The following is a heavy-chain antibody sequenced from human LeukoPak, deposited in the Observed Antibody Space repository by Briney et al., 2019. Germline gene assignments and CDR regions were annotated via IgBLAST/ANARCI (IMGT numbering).Heavy chain of an antibody. CDR3: AQENYGKNGH. V-gene: IGHV3-7*01. CDR1: GFTFSSYS. Sequence: GGSLRLSCAASGFTFSSYSMNWVRQVPGKGLEWVANIKQDGSEKYYVDSVKGRFTISRDNAKNSLYLQMNSLRAEDTAVYYCAQENYGKNGHWGQGTLVTVSS. CDR2: IKQDGSEK. J-gene: IGHJ4*02. D-gene: IGHD3-10*01.